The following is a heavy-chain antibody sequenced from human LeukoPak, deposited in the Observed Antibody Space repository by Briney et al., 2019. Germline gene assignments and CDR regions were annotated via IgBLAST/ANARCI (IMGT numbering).Heavy chain of an antibody. D-gene: IGHD3-22*01. CDR2: MNPNSGNT. CDR1: GYTFTSYD. CDR3: ARAFYYDTSGYWGYFDY. J-gene: IGHJ4*02. Sequence: ASVNVSCKASGYTFTSYDINWVRQATGQGLEWMGWMNPNSGNTGYAQKFQGRVTMTRNTSMGTAYMELSSLRSEDTAVYYCARAFYYDTSGYWGYFDYWGQGTLVTVSS. V-gene: IGHV1-8*01.